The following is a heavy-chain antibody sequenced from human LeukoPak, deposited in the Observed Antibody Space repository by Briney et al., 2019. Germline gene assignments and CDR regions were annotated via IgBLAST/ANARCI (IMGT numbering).Heavy chain of an antibody. Sequence: GGSLRLSCAASGFTFSSYWMHWVRQAPGKGLVWVSRINSNGSSTNYADSVKGRFTVSRDSSKNTLFLHMNSLRAEDTALYYCAKSPTVDAALDIWGQGTMVTVSS. CDR2: INSNGSST. J-gene: IGHJ3*02. CDR1: GFTFSSYW. CDR3: AKSPTVDAALDI. V-gene: IGHV3-74*01. D-gene: IGHD4-23*01.